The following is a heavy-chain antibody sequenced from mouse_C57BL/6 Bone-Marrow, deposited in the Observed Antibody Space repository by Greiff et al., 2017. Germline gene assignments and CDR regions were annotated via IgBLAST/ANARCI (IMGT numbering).Heavy chain of an antibody. D-gene: IGHD1-1*01. V-gene: IGHV5-4*03. CDR1: GFTFSSYA. CDR3: ARIPLITTVVAYYFDY. J-gene: IGHJ2*01. Sequence: EVMLVESGGGLVKPGGSLKLSCAASGFTFSSYAMSWVRQTPEKRLEWVATISDGGSYTYYPDNVKGRFTISRDNAKNNLYLQMSHLKSEDTAMYYCARIPLITTVVAYYFDYWGQGTTLTVSS. CDR2: ISDGGSYT.